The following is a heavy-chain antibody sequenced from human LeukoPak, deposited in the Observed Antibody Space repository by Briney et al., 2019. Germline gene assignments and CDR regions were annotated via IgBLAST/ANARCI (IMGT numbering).Heavy chain of an antibody. J-gene: IGHJ4*02. CDR2: ITNTGGP. D-gene: IGHD1-14*01. CDR1: GFMFSKYA. Sequence: GGSLRLSCAASGFMFSKYAMSWVRQAPGKGLEWDSGITNTGGPSSADSVKGRFTISRDNSQSTLSLQMSSLRAEDTAVYFCVKDGRSSAPHWGQGTQVTVSS. CDR3: VKDGRSSAPH. V-gene: IGHV3-23*01.